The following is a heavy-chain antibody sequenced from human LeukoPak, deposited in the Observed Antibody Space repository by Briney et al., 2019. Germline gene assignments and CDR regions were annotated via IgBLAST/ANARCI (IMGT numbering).Heavy chain of an antibody. CDR1: GYTFTSYD. D-gene: IGHD3-3*01. Sequence: ASVKVSCKASGYTFTSYDINWVRQATGQGLEGMGWMNPNSGNTGYAQKFQGRVTMSRNTSISTAYMGLSSLRSEDTAVYYCARPPRANALRFLEWRYYYYYMDVWGKGTTVTVSS. CDR3: ARPPRANALRFLEWRYYYYYMDV. CDR2: MNPNSGNT. V-gene: IGHV1-8*01. J-gene: IGHJ6*03.